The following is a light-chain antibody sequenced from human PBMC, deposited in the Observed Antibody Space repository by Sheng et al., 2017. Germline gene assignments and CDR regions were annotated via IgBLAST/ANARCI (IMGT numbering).Light chain of an antibody. CDR1: QSVRSN. V-gene: IGKV3-15*01. J-gene: IGKJ4*01. CDR2: DAF. CDR3: QQYSSWPGT. Sequence: EIVMTQSPATLSVSPGERATLSCRASQSVRSNLAWYQQKPGQAPRLLIYDAFTRATGIPARFSGSGSGTEFTLTLSSLQSEDFAVYYCQQYSSWPGTFGGGTKVEIK.